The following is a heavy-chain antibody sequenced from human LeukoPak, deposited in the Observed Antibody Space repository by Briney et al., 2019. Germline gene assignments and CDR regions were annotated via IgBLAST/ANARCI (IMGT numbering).Heavy chain of an antibody. D-gene: IGHD3-9*01. J-gene: IGHJ4*02. Sequence: PGGSLRLSCAASGFTFSSYVMHWVRQAPGKGLEGVAFIRYDGSNKYYADSVKGRFTISRDNSKNTLYLQMNSLRAEDKAVYYCAKDHKNYDILTGYYFDYWGQGTLVTVSS. CDR1: GFTFSSYV. CDR3: AKDHKNYDILTGYYFDY. CDR2: IRYDGSNK. V-gene: IGHV3-30*02.